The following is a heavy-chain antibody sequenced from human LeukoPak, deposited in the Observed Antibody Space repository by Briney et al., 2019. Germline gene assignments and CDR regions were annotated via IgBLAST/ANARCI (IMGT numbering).Heavy chain of an antibody. Sequence: GSSVKVSCKASGGTFSSYAISWVRRAPGQGLEWMGRIIPIFGTANYAQKFQGRVTITTDESTSTAYMELSSLRSEDTAVYYCAIGITFGGSDEPFDYWGQGTLVTVSS. CDR2: IIPIFGTA. D-gene: IGHD3-16*01. CDR1: GGTFSSYA. CDR3: AIGITFGGSDEPFDY. V-gene: IGHV1-69*05. J-gene: IGHJ4*02.